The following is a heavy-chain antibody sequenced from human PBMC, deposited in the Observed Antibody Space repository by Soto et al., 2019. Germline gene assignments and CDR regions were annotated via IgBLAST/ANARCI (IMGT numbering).Heavy chain of an antibody. V-gene: IGHV4-39*01. Sequence: PGKVLEWMDNIYYSGSTYYNPSLKSRVTISVDTSKNQFSLKLSSVTAADTVVYYFFFFKAEDGIRDVLSVSAFLLNRSTDL. CDR3: FFFKAEDGIRDVLSVSAFLLNRSTDL. J-gene: IGHJ2*01. D-gene: IGHD3-10*02. CDR2: IYYSGST.